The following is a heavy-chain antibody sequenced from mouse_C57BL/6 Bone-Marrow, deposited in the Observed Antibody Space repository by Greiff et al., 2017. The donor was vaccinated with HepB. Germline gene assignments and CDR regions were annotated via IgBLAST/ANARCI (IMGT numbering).Heavy chain of an antibody. Sequence: VQLQQSGPELVKPGASVKIPCKASGYTFTDYNMDWVKQSHGKSPEWIGDINPNNGGTIYNQKFKGKATLTVDKSSSTAYMELRSLTSEDTAVYYCARWDHGGFAYWGQGTLVTVSA. CDR3: ARWDHGGFAY. CDR2: INPNNGGT. J-gene: IGHJ3*01. CDR1: GYTFTDYN. V-gene: IGHV1-18*01. D-gene: IGHD4-1*01.